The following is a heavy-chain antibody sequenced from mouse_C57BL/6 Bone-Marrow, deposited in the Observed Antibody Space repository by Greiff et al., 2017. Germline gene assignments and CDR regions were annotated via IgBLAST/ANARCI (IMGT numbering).Heavy chain of an antibody. J-gene: IGHJ3*01. D-gene: IGHD2-1*01. CDR1: GYTFTSYW. CDR3: ASPLVIQGWCAY. CDR2: IYPSDSET. Sequence: QVQLQQPGAELVRPGSSVKLSCKASGYTFTSYWMDWVKQRPGQGLEWIGNIYPSDSETHYNQKFKDKATLTVDKSSSTAYMQLSSLTSEDSAVYDCASPLVIQGWCAYWGQGTLVTVSA. V-gene: IGHV1-61*01.